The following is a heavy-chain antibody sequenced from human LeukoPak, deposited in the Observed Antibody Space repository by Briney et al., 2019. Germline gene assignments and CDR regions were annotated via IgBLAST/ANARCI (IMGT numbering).Heavy chain of an antibody. CDR3: ARELVHFDY. V-gene: IGHV4-34*01. CDR1: GGSFSGYY. D-gene: IGHD1-1*01. Sequence: SETLSLTCAVYGGSFSGYYWSWIRQPPGKGLEWIGEINHSGSTNYNPSLKSRVTISVDTSKNQFSLKPSSVTAADTAVYYCARELVHFDYWGQGTLVTVSS. J-gene: IGHJ4*02. CDR2: INHSGST.